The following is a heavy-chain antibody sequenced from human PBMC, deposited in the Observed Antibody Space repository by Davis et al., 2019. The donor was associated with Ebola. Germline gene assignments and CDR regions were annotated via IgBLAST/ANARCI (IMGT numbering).Heavy chain of an antibody. CDR2: INPSGGST. V-gene: IGHV1-46*01. J-gene: IGHJ3*02. CDR1: GYTFTSYY. Sequence: ASVKVSCKASGYTFTSYYMHWVRQAPGQGLEWMGIINPSGGSTSYAQKFQGRVTMTRDTSTSTVYMELSRLRSDDTAVYYCARDSSYDAFDIWGQGTMVTVSS. CDR3: ARDSSYDAFDI.